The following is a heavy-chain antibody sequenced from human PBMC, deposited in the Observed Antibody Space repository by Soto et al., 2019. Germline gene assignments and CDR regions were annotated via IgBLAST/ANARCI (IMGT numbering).Heavy chain of an antibody. CDR1: GGSISSYY. Sequence: QVQLQESGPGLVKPSETLSLTCTVSGGSISSYYWSWIRQPPGKGLEWIGYIYYSGSTNYNASLTSRVTISVDTAKTQFSLKLSTVTAADTAVYYCASQYYYGSGGWGQGTLVTVS. V-gene: IGHV4-59*08. CDR3: ASQYYYGSGG. J-gene: IGHJ4*02. CDR2: IYYSGST. D-gene: IGHD3-10*01.